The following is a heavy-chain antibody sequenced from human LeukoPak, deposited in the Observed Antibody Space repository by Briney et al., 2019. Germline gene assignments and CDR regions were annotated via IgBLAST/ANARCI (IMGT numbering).Heavy chain of an antibody. CDR3: ARDYSTPTFDY. D-gene: IGHD6-13*01. CDR1: GFTFTGHT. CDR2: ISSSSSYI. J-gene: IGHJ4*02. Sequence: PGGSLRLSCAASGFTFTGHTMTWLRQAPGKGLEWVSSISSSSSYIYYADSVKGRFTISRDNAKNSLYLQMNSLRAEDTAVYYCARDYSTPTFDYWGQGTLVTVSS. V-gene: IGHV3-21*01.